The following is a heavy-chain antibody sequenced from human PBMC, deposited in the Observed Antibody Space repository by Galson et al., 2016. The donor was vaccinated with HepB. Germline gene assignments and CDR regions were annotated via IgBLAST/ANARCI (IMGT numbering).Heavy chain of an antibody. CDR1: GFTFSRLG. J-gene: IGHJ4*02. D-gene: IGHD3-10*01. CDR2: IWYDGSHK. V-gene: IGHV3-33*06. CDR3: AKSYGSGSRWPLEY. Sequence: SLRLSCAASGFTFSRLGMHWVRQAPGKGLEWVALIWYDGSHKYYVDSVKGRFTISRDNSKNTLYLQMNSLRGEDTAFYYCAKSYGSGSRWPLEYWGQGTLVTVSS.